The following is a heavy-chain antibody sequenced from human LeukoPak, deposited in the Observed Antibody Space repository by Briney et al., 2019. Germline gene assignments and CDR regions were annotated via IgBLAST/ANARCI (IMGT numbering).Heavy chain of an antibody. V-gene: IGHV3-23*01. CDR2: ISGSGGST. J-gene: IGHJ4*02. CDR1: RFTFSSYA. D-gene: IGHD3-3*01. CDR3: AGGESLRFLDY. Sequence: PGGSLRLSCAASRFTFSSYAMSWVRQAPGKGLEWVSAISGSGGSTYYADSVKGRFTISRDNSKNTLYLQMNSLRAEDTAVYYRAGGESLRFLDYWGQGTLVTVSS.